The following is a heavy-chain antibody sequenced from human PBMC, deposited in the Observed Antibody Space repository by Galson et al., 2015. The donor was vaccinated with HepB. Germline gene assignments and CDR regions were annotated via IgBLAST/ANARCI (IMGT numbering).Heavy chain of an antibody. J-gene: IGHJ4*02. V-gene: IGHV3-23*01. D-gene: IGHD6-13*01. Sequence: SLRLSCAASGFTFSNYAMTWVRQAPGKGLEWVSSISAGGDTPYYADSVKGRSTISRDNAKKMLSLRTNSLRAEDTAVYYCLRLGDLSGYSSSWGQGTLVTVSP. CDR3: LRLGDLSGYSSS. CDR1: GFTFSNYA. CDR2: ISAGGDTP.